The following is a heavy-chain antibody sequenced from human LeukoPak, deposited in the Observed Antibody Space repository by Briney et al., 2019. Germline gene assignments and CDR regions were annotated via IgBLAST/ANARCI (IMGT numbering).Heavy chain of an antibody. CDR3: ARTYYDFWSGYYPFDY. V-gene: IGHV4-59*11. CDR1: GGSISSHY. J-gene: IGHJ4*02. D-gene: IGHD3-3*01. Sequence: SETLCLTCTVSGGSISSHYWSWIRQPPGKGLEWIGYIYYSGSTNYNPSLKSRVTISVDTSKNQFSLKLSSVTAADTAVYYCARTYYDFWSGYYPFDYWGQGTLVTVSS. CDR2: IYYSGST.